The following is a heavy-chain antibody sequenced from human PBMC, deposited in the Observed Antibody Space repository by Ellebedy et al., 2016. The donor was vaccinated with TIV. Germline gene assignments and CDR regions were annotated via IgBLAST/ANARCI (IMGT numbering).Heavy chain of an antibody. CDR2: ISAGGGTT. J-gene: IGHJ4*02. CDR1: GFSFSTFA. D-gene: IGHD2-21*02. CDR3: VRARPYCGGDCFSFGN. Sequence: GGSLRLSXVGSGFSFSTFAMGWVRQAPGKGLEWVSTISAGGGTTYYADSVKGRFTISRDNAKNTLYLQMHSLRAEDTAVYYCVRARPYCGGDCFSFGNWGQGSLVTVSS. V-gene: IGHV3-23*01.